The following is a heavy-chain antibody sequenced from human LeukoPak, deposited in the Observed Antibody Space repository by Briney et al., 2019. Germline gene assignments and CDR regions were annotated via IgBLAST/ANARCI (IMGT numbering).Heavy chain of an antibody. CDR2: ISWNSGSI. J-gene: IGHJ4*02. CDR1: GFTFDDYA. CDR3: AKDIGIAAAGVFDY. D-gene: IGHD6-13*01. V-gene: IGHV3-9*01. Sequence: PGGSLRLSCAASGFTFDDYAMHWVRQAPGKGLEWVSGISWNSGSIGYADSVKGRFTISRDNAKNSLYLQMNNLRAEDTALYYCAKDIGIAAAGVFDYWGQGTLVTVSS.